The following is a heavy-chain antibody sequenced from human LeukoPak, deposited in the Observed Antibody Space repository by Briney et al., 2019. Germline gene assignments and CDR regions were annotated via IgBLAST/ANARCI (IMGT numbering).Heavy chain of an antibody. CDR1: GFTFSSLG. CDR2: ISGSGGST. D-gene: IGHD3-16*01. V-gene: IGHV3-23*01. Sequence: GGSLRLSCAASGFTFSSLGMSWVRPAPGKGLGWVSAISGSGGSTYYADSVKGRFTISRDNSKNTMYLQTSSLRAEDTAVYYCAKAISYDYVWGSNFDYWGQGTLVTVSS. J-gene: IGHJ4*02. CDR3: AKAISYDYVWGSNFDY.